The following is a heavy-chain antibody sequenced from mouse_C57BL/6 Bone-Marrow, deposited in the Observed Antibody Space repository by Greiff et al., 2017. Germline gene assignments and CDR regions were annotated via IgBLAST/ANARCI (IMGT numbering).Heavy chain of an antibody. Sequence: VPLPQSGAELARPGASVKLSCKASGYTFTSYGISWVKQRTGQGLEWIGEIYPRSGNTYYNEKFKGKATLTADKSSSTAYMELRSLTSEDSAVYFCARLRGPDYYAMDYWGQGTSVTVSS. D-gene: IGHD2-12*01. CDR1: GYTFTSYG. CDR2: IYPRSGNT. V-gene: IGHV1-81*01. J-gene: IGHJ4*01. CDR3: ARLRGPDYYAMDY.